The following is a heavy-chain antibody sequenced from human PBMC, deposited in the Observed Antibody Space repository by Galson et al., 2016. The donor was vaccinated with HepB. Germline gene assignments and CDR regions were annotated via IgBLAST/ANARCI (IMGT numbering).Heavy chain of an antibody. J-gene: IGHJ6*02. D-gene: IGHD3-22*01. V-gene: IGHV3-74*01. CDR2: IDSDGST. CDR1: GFTFSNYW. CDR3: TRTDYYDSSGYEYYHYYSMDV. Sequence: SLRLSCAASGFTFSNYWMHWVRQAPGKGLVWVSRIDSDGSTFYADSVKGRFTISRDNAKNTLYLQMNSLRAEDTAMYYCTRTDYYDSSGYEYYHYYSMDVWGQGTAVTVSS.